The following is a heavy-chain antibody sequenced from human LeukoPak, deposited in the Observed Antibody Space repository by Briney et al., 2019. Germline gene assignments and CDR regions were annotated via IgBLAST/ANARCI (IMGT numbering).Heavy chain of an antibody. CDR3: ARAIRLTGGLYYFDY. V-gene: IGHV3-23*01. J-gene: IGHJ4*02. Sequence: GGSLRLSCAASGFTFNTFAMSWVRQAPGKGLEWVAAVGASGGTPYYADSVKGRFTISRDNSKNTLYLQMNSLRPEDTAVFYCARAIRLTGGLYYFDYWGQGTLVTVSS. D-gene: IGHD1-20*01. CDR2: VGASGGTP. CDR1: GFTFNTFA.